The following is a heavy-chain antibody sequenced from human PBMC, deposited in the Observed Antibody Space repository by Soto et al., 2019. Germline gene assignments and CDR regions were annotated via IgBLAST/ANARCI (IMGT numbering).Heavy chain of an antibody. D-gene: IGHD3-16*01. CDR2: ISGSGGST. Sequence: GGSLGLCCSASGLTFSSYSMSWVRTAPGKGLEWVSAISGSGGSTYYADSVKGRFTISRDNSKNTLYLQMNSLRAEDTAVYYCAKASGGPDWYFDLWGRGTLVTVSS. CDR3: AKASGGPDWYFDL. CDR1: GLTFSSYS. V-gene: IGHV3-23*01. J-gene: IGHJ2*01.